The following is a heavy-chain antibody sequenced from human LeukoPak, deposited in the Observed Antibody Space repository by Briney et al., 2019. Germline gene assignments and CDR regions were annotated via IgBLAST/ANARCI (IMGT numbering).Heavy chain of an antibody. D-gene: IGHD3-16*01. CDR1: TFTKAW. V-gene: IGHV3-15*07. J-gene: IGHJ4*02. Sequence: GGSLRLSCVVSTFTKAWMNWVRQAPGKGLEWVGRVKNRGDGRTTDYAAPVKGRFTISRDDSKRTVYLQMNNLKTEDTAVYFCTTEYYGGLDNWGQGTLVTVSS. CDR2: VKNRGDGRTT. CDR3: TTEYYGGLDN.